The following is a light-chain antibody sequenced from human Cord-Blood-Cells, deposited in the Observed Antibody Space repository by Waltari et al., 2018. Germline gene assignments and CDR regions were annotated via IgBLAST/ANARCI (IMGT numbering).Light chain of an antibody. V-gene: IGLV3-1*01. CDR2: QDS. CDR3: QAWDSSTAAYV. J-gene: IGLJ1*01. Sequence: SYQLTQPPSVSVSPGQTASITCSGEQLGENYACWDQQKPGQSPVRVIHQDSKGHAGEPEHFSGSNSGNTAPLTNSETQTSDEADYYCQAWDSSTAAYVFATGTKITF. CDR1: QLGENY.